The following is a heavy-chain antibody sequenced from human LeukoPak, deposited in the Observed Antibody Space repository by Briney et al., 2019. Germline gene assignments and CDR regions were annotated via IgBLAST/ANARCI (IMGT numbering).Heavy chain of an antibody. J-gene: IGHJ4*02. CDR2: INPSGGST. D-gene: IGHD2-2*01. CDR1: GYTFTSYY. V-gene: IGHV1-46*03. Sequence: ASVKVSCKASGYTFTSYYMHWVRQAPGQGLEWMGIINPSGGSTSYAQKFQGRVTMTRDTSTSTVYMHLSSLRSEDTAVYYCARDEGYCNSINCYLFDYWGQGSLVTVSS. CDR3: ARDEGYCNSINCYLFDY.